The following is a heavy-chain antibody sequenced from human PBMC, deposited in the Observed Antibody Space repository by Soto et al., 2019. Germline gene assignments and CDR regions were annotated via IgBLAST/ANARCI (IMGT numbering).Heavy chain of an antibody. Sequence: PSETLSLTCTVSGGSISSSSYYWGWVRQAQGKGLEWVSGISGSGDATFYADSVKGRFTISRDNSKSTLYLQMNSLRAEDAAVYYCAKDPQDNFWDTWFDPWGQGTLVTVSS. CDR3: AKDPQDNFWDTWFDP. CDR2: ISGSGDAT. J-gene: IGHJ5*02. V-gene: IGHV3-23*01. D-gene: IGHD3-3*01. CDR1: GGSISSSSYY.